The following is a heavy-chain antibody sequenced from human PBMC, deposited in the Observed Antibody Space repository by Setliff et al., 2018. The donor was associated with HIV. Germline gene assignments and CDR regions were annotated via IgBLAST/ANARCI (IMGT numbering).Heavy chain of an antibody. CDR2: IISILGTP. CDR3: ARDFHVLGYCSADSCPYDASDV. J-gene: IGHJ3*01. D-gene: IGHD2-15*01. Sequence: PSLKVSCKASGGTFSAYAVNWVRQAPGQGLEWMGRIISILGTPNYSHKFQGRVTITADKSTTTTYMELSSLRSDDTAIYYCARDFHVLGYCSADSCPYDASDVWGQGTMVTVSS. V-gene: IGHV1-69*04. CDR1: GGTFSAYA.